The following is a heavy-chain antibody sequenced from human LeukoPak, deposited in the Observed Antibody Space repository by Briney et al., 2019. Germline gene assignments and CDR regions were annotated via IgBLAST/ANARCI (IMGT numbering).Heavy chain of an antibody. D-gene: IGHD3-10*01. Sequence: SETLSLTRAVYGGSFSGYYWSWIRQPPGKGLEWIGEINHSGSTNYNPSLKSRVTISVDTSKNQFSLKLSSVTAADTAVYYCAREGLGRYYYGSGTGFDPWGQGTLVTVSS. J-gene: IGHJ5*02. CDR1: GGSFSGYY. CDR3: AREGLGRYYYGSGTGFDP. CDR2: INHSGST. V-gene: IGHV4-34*01.